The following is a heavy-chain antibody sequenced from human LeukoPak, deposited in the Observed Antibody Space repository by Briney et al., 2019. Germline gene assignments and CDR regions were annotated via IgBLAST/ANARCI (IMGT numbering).Heavy chain of an antibody. CDR2: ISAYNGNT. CDR1: GYTFTSYV. D-gene: IGHD6-6*01. Sequence: GASVKVSCKASGYTFTSYVISWVRQAPGQGLEWMGWISAYNGNTNYAQKLQGRVTMTTDTSTSTAYMELRSLRSDDTAVYYCAILSRYSSSSGEDYWGQGTLVTVSS. V-gene: IGHV1-18*01. CDR3: AILSRYSSSSGEDY. J-gene: IGHJ4*02.